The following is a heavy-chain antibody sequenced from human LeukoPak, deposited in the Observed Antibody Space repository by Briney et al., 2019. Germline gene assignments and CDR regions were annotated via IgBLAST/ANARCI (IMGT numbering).Heavy chain of an antibody. Sequence: SETLSLTCTVSGGSISSYYWSWVRQPPGKGLEWIGYIYYSGSTNYNPSLKSRVTIPVDTSKNQFSLKLSSVTAADTAVYYCARYSSGWYHSGYYGMDVWGQGTTVTVSS. CDR3: ARYSSGWYHSGYYGMDV. D-gene: IGHD6-19*01. CDR2: IYYSGST. V-gene: IGHV4-59*08. J-gene: IGHJ6*02. CDR1: GGSISSYY.